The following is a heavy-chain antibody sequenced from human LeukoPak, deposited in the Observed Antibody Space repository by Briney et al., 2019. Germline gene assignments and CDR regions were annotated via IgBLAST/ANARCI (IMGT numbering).Heavy chain of an antibody. J-gene: IGHJ6*02. CDR3: ARDYGSGMDV. CDR1: GFTFSSYG. V-gene: IGHV3-33*01. CDR2: IWFDGTNE. D-gene: IGHD6-19*01. Sequence: GGSLRHSCEASGFTFSSYGMHWVRQAPRKGLEWVALIWFDGTNEYYAASVKGRFTISRDNSKSTLYLQMNSLSADDTALYYCARDYGSGMDVWGQGTTVTVSS.